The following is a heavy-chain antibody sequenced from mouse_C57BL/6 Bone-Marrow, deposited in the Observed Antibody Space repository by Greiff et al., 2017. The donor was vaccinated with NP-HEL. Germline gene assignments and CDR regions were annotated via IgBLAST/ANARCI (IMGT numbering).Heavy chain of an antibody. CDR1: GYTFTDYE. CDR2: IDPETGGT. CDR3: TRRIHYYGSSWYFDV. J-gene: IGHJ1*03. D-gene: IGHD1-1*01. Sequence: VQLQQSGAELVRPGASVTLSCKASGYTFTDYEMHWVKQTPVHGLEWIGAIDPETGGTAYNQKFKGKAILTADKSSSTAYMELRSLTSEDSAVDYCTRRIHYYGSSWYFDVWCTGTTVTVSS. V-gene: IGHV1-15*01.